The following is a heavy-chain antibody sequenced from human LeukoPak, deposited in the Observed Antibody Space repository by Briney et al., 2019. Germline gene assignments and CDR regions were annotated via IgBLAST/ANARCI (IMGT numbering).Heavy chain of an antibody. J-gene: IGHJ3*02. CDR3: ARDLGANWPFDI. D-gene: IGHD7-27*01. CDR2: TYYRSKWYN. Sequence: SQTLSLTCAISGDSVSSNTAAWNWIRQSPSRGLEWLGRTYYRSKWYNDYSVYAVSVKSRITINPDTSKNQFSLQLNSVTPEDTAVYYCARDLGANWPFDIWAKGQWSPSLQ. V-gene: IGHV6-1*01. CDR1: GDSVSSNTAA.